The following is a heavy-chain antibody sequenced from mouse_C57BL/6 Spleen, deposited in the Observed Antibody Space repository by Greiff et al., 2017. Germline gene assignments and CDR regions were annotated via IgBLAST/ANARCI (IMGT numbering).Heavy chain of an antibody. J-gene: IGHJ4*01. D-gene: IGHD2-2*01. V-gene: IGHV1-64*01. CDR1: GYTFTSYW. CDR3: ERKEEDGYDGWGGAMDY. Sequence: VQLQQPGAELVKPGASVKLSCKASGYTFTSYWLHWVKQRPGQGLEWIGMIHPNSGSTTYNEKFKSKATLTVDKSSSTAYMQLSSLTSEDSAVYYCERKEEDGYDGWGGAMDYWGQGTSVTVSS. CDR2: IHPNSGST.